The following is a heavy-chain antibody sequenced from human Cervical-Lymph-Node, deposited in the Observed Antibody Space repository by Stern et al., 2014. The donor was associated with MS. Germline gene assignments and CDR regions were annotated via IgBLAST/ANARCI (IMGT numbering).Heavy chain of an antibody. CDR3: RAGTPQVDY. CDR1: GFTFSGSA. CDR2: IRSKPNNYAT. V-gene: IGHV3-73*01. D-gene: IGHD6-13*01. Sequence: EVQLLESGGGLVQPGGSLKLSCVASGFTFSGSAIHWVRQASGKGLEWVGRIRSKPNNYATVYDASVKGRFTISRDDSKNTAYLQMNSLKTEDTAVYYCRAGTPQVDYWGQGTLVTVSS. J-gene: IGHJ4*02.